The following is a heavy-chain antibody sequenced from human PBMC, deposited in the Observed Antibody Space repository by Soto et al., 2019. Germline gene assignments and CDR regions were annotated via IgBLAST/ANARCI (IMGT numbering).Heavy chain of an antibody. CDR1: GDTFSSYA. V-gene: IGHV1-69*08. Sequence: QVQLVQSGAEVKKPGSSVKVSCRASGDTFSSYAVNWLRQAPGQGLEWVGRIIPILGTTDYAQNFKGRVTINADKSTNTAYIELSSLGSGETASYYCARRRYFGCDCSYKHYYGMDVWGQGTTVTVAS. D-gene: IGHD2-21*02. J-gene: IGHJ6*02. CDR2: IIPILGTT. CDR3: ARRRYFGCDCSYKHYYGMDV.